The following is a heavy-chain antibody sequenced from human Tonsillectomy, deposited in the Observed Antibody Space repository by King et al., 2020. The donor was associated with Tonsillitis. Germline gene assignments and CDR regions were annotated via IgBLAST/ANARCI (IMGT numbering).Heavy chain of an antibody. CDR2: ISTTEGA. V-gene: IGHV4-4*07. Sequence: QLQESGPGLVKSSETLSLNCTVSGAAVNTYYWTWIRQTAGKGLEWIGRISTTEGASYNPSLKSRLSMSLDTSRSQFSLNLTSVTAADTAVYYCARGRVMFDYWGHGTLVTVSS. D-gene: IGHD2-21*01. CDR1: GAAVNTYY. J-gene: IGHJ4*01. CDR3: ARGRVMFDY.